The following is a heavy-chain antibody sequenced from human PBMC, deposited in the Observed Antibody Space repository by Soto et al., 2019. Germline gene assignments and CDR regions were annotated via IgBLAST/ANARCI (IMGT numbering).Heavy chain of an antibody. V-gene: IGHV3-48*01. Sequence: GGSLRLSCAASGFTFSSYSMNWVRQAPGKGLEWVSYISSSSSTIYYADSVKGRFTISRDNAKNSLYLQMNSLRAEDTAVYYCARDYSEYSGYDSFDYWGQGTLVTVS. CDR3: ARDYSEYSGYDSFDY. CDR1: GFTFSSYS. D-gene: IGHD5-12*01. CDR2: ISSSSSTI. J-gene: IGHJ4*02.